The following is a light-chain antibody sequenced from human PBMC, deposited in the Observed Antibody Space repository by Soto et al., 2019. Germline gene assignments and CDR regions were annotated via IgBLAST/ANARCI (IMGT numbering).Light chain of an antibody. Sequence: DIPMTQSPSTLSASVGDRVIITCRASQSFSSWLAWYQPKPGKARELLIYKASSLESGVPTWLGGSGSWTEFILTISSLPPDDFANAYCQQYNSYRTFGQGTKVDIK. J-gene: IGKJ1*01. V-gene: IGKV1-5*03. CDR2: KAS. CDR1: QSFSSW. CDR3: QQYNSYRT.